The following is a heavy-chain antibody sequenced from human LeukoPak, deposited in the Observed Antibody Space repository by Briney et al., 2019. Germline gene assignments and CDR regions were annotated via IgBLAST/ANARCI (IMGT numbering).Heavy chain of an antibody. CDR2: INHSGST. CDR1: GGSFSGYY. J-gene: IGHJ5*02. CDR3: ARDKITGTTFWFDP. V-gene: IGHV4-34*01. Sequence: PSETLSLTCAVYGGSFSGYYWSWIRQPSGKGLEWIGEINHSGSTNYNPSLKSRVTISVDTSKNQFSLKLSSVTAADTAVYYCARDKITGTTFWFDPWGQGTLVTVSS. D-gene: IGHD1-7*01.